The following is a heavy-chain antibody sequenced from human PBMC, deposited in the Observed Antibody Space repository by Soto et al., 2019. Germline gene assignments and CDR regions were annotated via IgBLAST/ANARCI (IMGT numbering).Heavy chain of an antibody. CDR1: GGSISSSNW. D-gene: IGHD5-18*01. V-gene: IGHV4-4*02. CDR3: ARDRNVDTHYYFDY. Sequence: SETLSLTCAVSGGSISSSNWWSWVRQPPGKGLEWIGEIYHSGSTNYNPSLKSRVTISVDKSKNQFSLKLSSVTAADTAVYYCARDRNVDTHYYFDYWGQGTLVTVSS. CDR2: IYHSGST. J-gene: IGHJ4*02.